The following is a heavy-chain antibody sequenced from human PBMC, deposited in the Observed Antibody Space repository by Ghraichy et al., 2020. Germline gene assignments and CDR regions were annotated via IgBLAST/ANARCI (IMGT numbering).Heavy chain of an antibody. Sequence: SGPTLVKPTQTLTLTCTFSGFSLSTSGVGVGWIRQPPGKALEWLALIYWNDDKRYSPSLKRRLTITKDTSKNQVVLTMTNMDPVDTATYYCAHSSGYDFQDAFDIWGQGTMVTVSS. J-gene: IGHJ3*02. CDR2: IYWNDDK. V-gene: IGHV2-5*01. D-gene: IGHD5-12*01. CDR1: GFSLSTSGVG. CDR3: AHSSGYDFQDAFDI.